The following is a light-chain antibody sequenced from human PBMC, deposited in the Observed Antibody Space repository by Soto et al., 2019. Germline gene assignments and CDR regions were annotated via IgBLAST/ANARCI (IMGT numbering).Light chain of an antibody. CDR1: QSVSTY. CDR2: DAS. Sequence: EIVLTQSPATLSLSPGERATLSCRASQSVSTYLAWYQQKPGQAPRLLIYDASNRATGIPARFSGSGSGTAFTLTIISLEPEDFSVYYCQQRTNWPPETFGPGTKVDIK. CDR3: QQRTNWPPET. J-gene: IGKJ3*01. V-gene: IGKV3-11*01.